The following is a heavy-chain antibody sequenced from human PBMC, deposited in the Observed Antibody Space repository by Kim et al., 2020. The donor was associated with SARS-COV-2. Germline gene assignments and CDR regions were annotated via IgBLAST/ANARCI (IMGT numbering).Heavy chain of an antibody. CDR3: VKEAAFTTIVVDYYFDY. CDR1: GFTFSNYG. Sequence: GGSLRLSCVASGFTFSNYGMHWVRQAPGKGLEWVGIVSYEGRNTYYAGSVAGRFSISRDNSKNTLYLQMNSLRTEDTALYYCVKEAAFTTIVVDYYFDYWGQGTLVTVPS. D-gene: IGHD3-22*01. V-gene: IGHV3-30*18. J-gene: IGHJ4*02. CDR2: VSYEGRNT.